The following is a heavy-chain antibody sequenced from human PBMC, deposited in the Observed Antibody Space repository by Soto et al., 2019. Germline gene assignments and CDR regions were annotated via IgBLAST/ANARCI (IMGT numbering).Heavy chain of an antibody. D-gene: IGHD4-17*01. J-gene: IGHJ4*02. CDR3: ARDGPPGMTTNYFDY. CDR2: IIPIFGTA. V-gene: IGHV1-69*12. Sequence: QVQLVQSGAEVKKPGSSVKVSCKASGGTFSSYAISWVRQAPGQGLEWMGGIIPIFGTANYAQKFQGRATITADESTSTAYMELSSLRSEDTAVYYCARDGPPGMTTNYFDYWGQGTLVTVSS. CDR1: GGTFSSYA.